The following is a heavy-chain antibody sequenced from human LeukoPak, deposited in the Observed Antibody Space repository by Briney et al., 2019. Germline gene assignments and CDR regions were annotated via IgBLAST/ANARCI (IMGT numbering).Heavy chain of an antibody. Sequence: GGSLRLSCAASGFTVSSNYMSWVRQAPGKGLEWVSVIYSGGSTYYADSVKGRFTISRDNSKNTLYLQMNSLRAEDTAVYYCAKDLDPLGYCSSTSCDYYFDYWGQGTLVTVSS. CDR3: AKDLDPLGYCSSTSCDYYFDY. J-gene: IGHJ4*02. V-gene: IGHV3-66*02. CDR1: GFTVSSNY. D-gene: IGHD2-2*01. CDR2: IYSGGST.